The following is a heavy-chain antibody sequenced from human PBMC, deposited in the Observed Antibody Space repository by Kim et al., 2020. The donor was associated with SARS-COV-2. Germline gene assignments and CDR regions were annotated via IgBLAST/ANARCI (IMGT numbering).Heavy chain of an antibody. CDR1: GFTFSRFW. D-gene: IGHD2-21*02. CDR2: IKEDGTET. J-gene: IGHJ4*01. CDR3: TRERVTEKSHFDY. V-gene: IGHV3-7*01. Sequence: GGSLRLSCAASGFTFSRFWMSWVRQAPGKGLEWVANIKEDGTETYYVDSVEGRFTISRDNARNSLFLQMNSLRAEDTAVYYCTRERVTEKSHFDYWGQEPWSPSPQ.